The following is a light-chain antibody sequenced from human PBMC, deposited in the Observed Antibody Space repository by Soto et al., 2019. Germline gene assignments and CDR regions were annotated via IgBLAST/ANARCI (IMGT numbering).Light chain of an antibody. CDR1: QSISSW. J-gene: IGKJ1*01. Sequence: DIQMTQSPSTLSASVGDRVTITCRASQSISSWLAWYQQKPGKAPKLLIYKASSLESGVPSRFSGSGSGTEFTLTISSLQPDDFATYYCQQYNSYSWTVGQETKVEI. V-gene: IGKV1-5*03. CDR3: QQYNSYSWT. CDR2: KAS.